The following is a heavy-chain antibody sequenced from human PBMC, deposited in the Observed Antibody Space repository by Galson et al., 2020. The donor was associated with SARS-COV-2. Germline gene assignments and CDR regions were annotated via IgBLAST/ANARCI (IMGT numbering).Heavy chain of an antibody. CDR1: GFPFSTYS. J-gene: IGHJ6*02. D-gene: IGHD5-18*01. CDR2: ISTSSSYT. Sequence: NSGGSLRLSCAASGFPFSTYSMNWVRLAPGQGLEWVSSISTSSSYTYYVDSVKGRFSISRDNPRNSLYLQMNSLRAEDTAVYYCARDEGIRGYNYGRLYYGMDVWGQGTTGTGAS. CDR3: ARDEGIRGYNYGRLYYGMDV. V-gene: IGHV3-21*01.